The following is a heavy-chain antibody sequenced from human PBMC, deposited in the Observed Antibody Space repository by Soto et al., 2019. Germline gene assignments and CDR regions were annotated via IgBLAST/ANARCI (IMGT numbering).Heavy chain of an antibody. V-gene: IGHV3-23*01. J-gene: IGHJ4*02. D-gene: IGHD2-2*01. CDR1: GFTFSRYA. CDR2: ISGSGGST. Sequence: VGSLRLSCAASGFTFSRYAMSWVRQAPGKGLEWVSAISGSGGSTYYADSVKGRFTISRDNSKNTLYLQVNSLRAEDTAVYYCAKDGQDIVVVPGDYWGQGTLVTVSS. CDR3: AKDGQDIVVVPGDY.